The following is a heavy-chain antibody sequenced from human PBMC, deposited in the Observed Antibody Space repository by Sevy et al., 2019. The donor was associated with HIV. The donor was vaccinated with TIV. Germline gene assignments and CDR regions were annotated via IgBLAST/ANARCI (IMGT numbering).Heavy chain of an antibody. CDR1: GFTFSNAW. D-gene: IGHD3-10*01. V-gene: IGHV3-15*01. Sequence: GGSLRLSCAASGFTFSNAWMSWVRQAPGKGLEWVGRIKRKTDGGTTDNAAPVKGRFTISRDDSKNTLYLQMNSLKTEETAVYYCTTGGWFGEFLDKGREVWGQGTLVTVSS. CDR3: TTGGWFGEFLDKGREV. J-gene: IGHJ4*02. CDR2: IKRKTDGGTT.